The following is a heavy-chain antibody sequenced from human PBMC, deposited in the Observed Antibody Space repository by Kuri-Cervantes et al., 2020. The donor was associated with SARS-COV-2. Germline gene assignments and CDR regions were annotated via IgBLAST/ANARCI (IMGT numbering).Heavy chain of an antibody. Sequence: SETLSLTCTVFGASINNYYWSWIRQPPGKGLEWIAYIHHGGSSNYNSSLKSRVTMSVDTSKSQLSLKLNSVTAADTAVYYCARVGAVGTDYYFDQWGQGTLVTVSS. CDR3: ARVGAVGTDYYFDQ. J-gene: IGHJ4*02. CDR2: IHHGGSS. D-gene: IGHD1-26*01. V-gene: IGHV4-59*01. CDR1: GASINNYY.